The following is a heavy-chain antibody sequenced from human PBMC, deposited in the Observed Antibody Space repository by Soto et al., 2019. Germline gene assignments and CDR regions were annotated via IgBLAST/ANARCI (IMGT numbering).Heavy chain of an antibody. V-gene: IGHV4-39*01. CDR1: GGSITSSSHF. CDR2: IYFTGNT. Sequence: SETLSLTSTASGGSITSSSHFWGWVRQPPGKGLEWIGTIYFTGNTYYTPSLKSRLTMSIDTSKNEFSLRLNSVTAADTAVYYCAGQTFTIAAASYGRSNWFDPWGPGTLVTVPQ. J-gene: IGHJ5*02. D-gene: IGHD6-25*01. CDR3: AGQTFTIAAASYGRSNWFDP.